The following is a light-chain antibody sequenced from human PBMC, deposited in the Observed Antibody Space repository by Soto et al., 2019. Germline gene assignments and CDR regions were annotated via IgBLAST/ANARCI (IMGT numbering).Light chain of an antibody. Sequence: EIVMTQSPATLSVSPGGRATLSCRASQSISDTLAWYQQKPGQAPRLLIYGASTRAPGFPARFSGSGSGTDFTLTISSLQSEDLAVYHCQQYNDWPTWTFGQGTKVDIK. CDR2: GAS. J-gene: IGKJ1*01. CDR3: QQYNDWPTWT. CDR1: QSISDT. V-gene: IGKV3-15*01.